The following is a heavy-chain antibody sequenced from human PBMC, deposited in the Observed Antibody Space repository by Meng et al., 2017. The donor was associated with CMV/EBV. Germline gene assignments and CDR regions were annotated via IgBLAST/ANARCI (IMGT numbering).Heavy chain of an antibody. D-gene: IGHD6-6*01. CDR3: ARDQFMYSSSFGGMDV. V-gene: IGHV3-30*04. CDR2: ISYDGSNK. J-gene: IGHJ6*02. Sequence: GGSLKISCAASGFTFSSYAMHWVRQAPGKGLEWVAVISYDGSNKYYADSVKGRFTISRDNSKNTLYLQMNSLRAEDTAVYYCARDQFMYSSSFGGMDVWGQGTTVTVSS. CDR1: GFTFSSYA.